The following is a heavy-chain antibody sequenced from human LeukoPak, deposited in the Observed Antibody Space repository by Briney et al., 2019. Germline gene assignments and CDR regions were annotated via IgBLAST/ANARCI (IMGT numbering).Heavy chain of an antibody. CDR3: ARESAVSGGIYFDY. CDR1: GFTFSSDW. Sequence: GGSLRLSCAASGFTFSSDWMHWVRQAPGKGLVWVSRINSDGSSTSYADSVKGRFTISRDNAKNTLYLQMSSLRAEDTAVYYCARESAVSGGIYFDYWGQGTLVTVSS. CDR2: INSDGSST. V-gene: IGHV3-74*01. D-gene: IGHD3-10*01. J-gene: IGHJ4*02.